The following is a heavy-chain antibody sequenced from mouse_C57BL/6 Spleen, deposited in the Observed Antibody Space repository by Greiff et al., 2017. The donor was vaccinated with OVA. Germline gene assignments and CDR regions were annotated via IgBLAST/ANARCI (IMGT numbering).Heavy chain of an antibody. D-gene: IGHD1-1*01. CDR2: INPNNGGT. V-gene: IGHV1-22*01. CDR3: ARGEDYYGSSYTFAY. CDR1: GYTFTDYN. Sequence: EVKLMESGPELVKPGASVKMSCKASGYTFTDYNMHWVKQSHGKSLEWIGYINPNNGGTSYNQKFKGKATLTVNKSSSTAYMELRSLTSEDSAVYYCARGEDYYGSSYTFAYWGQGTLVTVSA. J-gene: IGHJ3*01.